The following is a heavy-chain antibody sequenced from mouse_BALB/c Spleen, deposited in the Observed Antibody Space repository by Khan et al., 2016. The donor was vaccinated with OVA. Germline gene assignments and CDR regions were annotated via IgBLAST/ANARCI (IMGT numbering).Heavy chain of an antibody. V-gene: IGHV9-4*02. CDR2: INTHSGVP. J-gene: IGHJ4*01. Sequence: QIQLVQSGPELKKPGETVRISCKASGYTFTTAGMQWVQKMPGKGLKWIGWINTHSGVPKYAEDFKGRFAFSLETSANTAYLQITNLKNEDTATYFCAGGGVACYGSGGGAMDYWGQGTSVTVSS. CDR1: GYTFTTAG. D-gene: IGHD2-10*01. CDR3: AGGGVACYGSGGGAMDY.